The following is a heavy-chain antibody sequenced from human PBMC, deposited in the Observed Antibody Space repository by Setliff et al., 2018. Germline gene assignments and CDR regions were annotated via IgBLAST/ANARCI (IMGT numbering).Heavy chain of an antibody. Sequence: ETLSLTCTVSGGSISSHYWSWIRQPPGKGLEWVSGIGTAGDTYYPGSVKGRFSISRDNAKNSLYLQMNSLRAGDTAVYYCARGGHIWNDSPPAFDYWGQGTLVTVSS. V-gene: IGHV3-13*01. CDR3: ARGGHIWNDSPPAFDY. D-gene: IGHD1-1*01. CDR2: IGTAGDT. CDR1: GGSISSHY. J-gene: IGHJ4*02.